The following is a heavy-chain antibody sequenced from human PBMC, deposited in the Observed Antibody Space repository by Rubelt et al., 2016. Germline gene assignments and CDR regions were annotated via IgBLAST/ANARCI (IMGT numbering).Heavy chain of an antibody. J-gene: IGHJ4*02. CDR2: VYDSGTA. CDR1: GGSISSYY. CDR3: ARDGGSSGWYDY. D-gene: IGHD6-19*01. V-gene: IGHV4-59*01. Sequence: QVQLQESGPGLVKPSETLSLTCTVSGGSISSYYWIWIRQPPGKGLEWIGHVYDSGTAPYNPSLKSRVTLSVDRSKNQFSLKRNSLTAADTAVYFCARDGGSSGWYDYWGQGTLVTVSS.